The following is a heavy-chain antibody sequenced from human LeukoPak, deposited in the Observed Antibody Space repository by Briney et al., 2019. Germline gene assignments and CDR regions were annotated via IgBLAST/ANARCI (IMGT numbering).Heavy chain of an antibody. CDR2: ISSSSSYT. D-gene: IGHD2-15*01. CDR3: ARDAAPYCSGGSCYSSYYYYGMDV. Sequence: GGSLRLSCAASGFTFSDYYMSWIRQAPGKGLEWVSYISSSSSYTNYADSVKGRFTISRDNAKNSLYLQMNSLRDEDTAVYYCARDAAPYCSGGSCYSSYYYYGMDVWGQGTTVTVSS. CDR1: GFTFSDYY. V-gene: IGHV3-11*06. J-gene: IGHJ6*02.